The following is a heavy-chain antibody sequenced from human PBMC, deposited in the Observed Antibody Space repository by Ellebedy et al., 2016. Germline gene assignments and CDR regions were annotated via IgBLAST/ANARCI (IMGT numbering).Heavy chain of an antibody. CDR1: GFTFSSYV. Sequence: GESLKISXRASGFTFSSYVMSWVRQAPGKGLKWVSGLSRSGDTTYYADSVKGRFTISRDNPKNTLYLQMNSLRVEDTAVYYCAKDRDDDGDFVFDSWGQGMLVTVSA. CDR2: LSRSGDTT. J-gene: IGHJ4*02. V-gene: IGHV3-23*01. D-gene: IGHD4-17*01. CDR3: AKDRDDDGDFVFDS.